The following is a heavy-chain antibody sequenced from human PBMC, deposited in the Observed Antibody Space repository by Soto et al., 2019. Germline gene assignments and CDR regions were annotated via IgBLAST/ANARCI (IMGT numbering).Heavy chain of an antibody. V-gene: IGHV1-69*11. J-gene: IGHJ6*02. D-gene: IGHD3-16*02. Sequence: QXXLVQSGTEVKKPGSSVKVSCKASGGTFSSSGFSWVRQAPGQGLEWMGKIVPSLDTTNYAQKFQARVTITADEVTSTAYMELRSLRSEDTAVYYCARWPQPRYTADPYAVDVWGQGTRVIVSS. CDR3: ARWPQPRYTADPYAVDV. CDR1: GGTFSSSG. CDR2: IVPSLDTT.